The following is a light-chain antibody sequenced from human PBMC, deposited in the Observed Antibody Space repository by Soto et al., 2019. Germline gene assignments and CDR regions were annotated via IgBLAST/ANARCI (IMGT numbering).Light chain of an antibody. Sequence: EIVMTQSPATLSMSPGEGATLSCRASQSVNKHLAWYQQKPGQAPRLLIYGASNRATGIPARFSGSGSGTDFTLTISRLEPEDFAVYYCQQFNNWPPWTFGQGTKVDIK. V-gene: IGKV3-15*01. J-gene: IGKJ1*01. CDR1: QSVNKH. CDR3: QQFNNWPPWT. CDR2: GAS.